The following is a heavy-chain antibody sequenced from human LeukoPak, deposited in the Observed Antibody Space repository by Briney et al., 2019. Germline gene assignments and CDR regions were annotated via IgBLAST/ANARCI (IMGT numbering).Heavy chain of an antibody. V-gene: IGHV4-31*03. Sequence: TLSLTCTVSGGSISSGNSYWSWVRQHPDKGLEWIGYIYYIGSTIHNPSLKSRITLSVDTSKNQFSLKLSSVTAADTAVYYCARELRGSGWYDYWGPGTLVTVS. CDR1: GGSISSGNSY. CDR2: IYYIGST. D-gene: IGHD6-19*01. J-gene: IGHJ4*02. CDR3: ARELRGSGWYDY.